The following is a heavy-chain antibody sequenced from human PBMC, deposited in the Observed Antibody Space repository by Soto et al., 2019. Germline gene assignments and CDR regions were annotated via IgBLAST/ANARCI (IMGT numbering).Heavy chain of an antibody. CDR2: MKPNSGNT. J-gene: IGHJ4*02. Sequence: QVQLVQSGAEGKKPGASVEVSCKASGYTFTSYDSNWVRQATGQGLECMGWMKPNSGNTGYAQKFQGRVTMTRNTSISTAYMELSSLRSEDTAVYYCARSIERAVAGTNIEFDYWGQGTLVTVSS. D-gene: IGHD6-19*01. CDR1: GYTFTSYD. CDR3: ARSIERAVAGTNIEFDY. V-gene: IGHV1-8*01.